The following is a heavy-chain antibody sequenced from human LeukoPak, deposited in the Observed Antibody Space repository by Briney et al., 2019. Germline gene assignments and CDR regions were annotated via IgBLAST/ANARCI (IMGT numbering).Heavy chain of an antibody. J-gene: IGHJ4*02. CDR1: GFTFSSYG. CDR2: ISYDGSNK. D-gene: IGHD3-3*01. V-gene: IGHV3-30*03. CDR3: ARSGVLRFLEWLLSDLIEVNRFDY. Sequence: PGRSLRLSCAASGFTFSSYGMHWVRQAPGKGLEWVAVISYDGSNKYYADSVKGRFTISRDNPKNTLYLQMNSLRAEDTAVYYCARSGVLRFLEWLLSDLIEVNRFDYWGQGTLVTVSS.